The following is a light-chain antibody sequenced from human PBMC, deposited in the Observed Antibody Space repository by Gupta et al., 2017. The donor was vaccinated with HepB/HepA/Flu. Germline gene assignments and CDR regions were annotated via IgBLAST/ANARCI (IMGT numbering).Light chain of an antibody. Sequence: DIVMTQSPDSLALSLGERATINCKSSQAGLGSSNNKNYLAWSQQKAGQPPKLLIYWASARESGVPDRFSGRGSGTDFTLTISSLQAEDVAVYYCHQYYSTPSTFGQGTKLEIK. CDR2: WAS. J-gene: IGKJ2*01. CDR1: QAGLGSSNNKNY. V-gene: IGKV4-1*01. CDR3: HQYYSTPST.